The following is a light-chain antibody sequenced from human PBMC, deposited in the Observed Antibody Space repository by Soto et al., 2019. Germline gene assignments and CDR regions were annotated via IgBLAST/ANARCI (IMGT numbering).Light chain of an antibody. CDR2: DAS. CDR3: QQRSNWPLT. Sequence: EIVLTQSPATLPLYPGERATLSCRASQSVSSYLAWYQQKPGQAPRLLIYDASNRATGIPARFSGSGSGTDFTLTISSLEPEDFAVYYCQQRSNWPLTFGQGTRLEIK. J-gene: IGKJ5*01. V-gene: IGKV3-11*01. CDR1: QSVSSY.